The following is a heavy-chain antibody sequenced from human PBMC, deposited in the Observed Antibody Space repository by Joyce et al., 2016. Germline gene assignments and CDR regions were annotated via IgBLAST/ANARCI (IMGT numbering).Heavy chain of an antibody. CDR3: ARGGVRYCRDVICFLVTNGLDV. Sequence: QVQLVQSGTEVKKPGASVTVSCKASGYAFNNYAMHWVRQAPGQTFEWMGWSNTYINLTTSSSKLQARLTIASDTAASTCYMEFGSLTSEDTAVYFFARGGVRYCRDVICFLVTNGLDVWGQGTTVTVSS. CDR2: SNTYINLT. V-gene: IGHV1-3*04. J-gene: IGHJ6*02. D-gene: IGHD2-15*01. CDR1: GYAFNNYA.